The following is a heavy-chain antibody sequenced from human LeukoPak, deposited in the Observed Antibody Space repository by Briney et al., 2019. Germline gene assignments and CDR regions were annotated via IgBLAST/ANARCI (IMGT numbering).Heavy chain of an antibody. D-gene: IGHD2-2*01. V-gene: IGHV4-34*01. Sequence: KPSETLSLTCAVYGGSFSGYSWSWLRQPPGKGLEWIGEIHRSGSTNYHPSLKSRVTISVDTSKNQFSLKLSSVTAADTAVYYCARGIPHYCSSTTCPNDYWGQGTLVTVSS. CDR1: GGSFSGYS. J-gene: IGHJ4*02. CDR3: ARGIPHYCSSTTCPNDY. CDR2: IHRSGST.